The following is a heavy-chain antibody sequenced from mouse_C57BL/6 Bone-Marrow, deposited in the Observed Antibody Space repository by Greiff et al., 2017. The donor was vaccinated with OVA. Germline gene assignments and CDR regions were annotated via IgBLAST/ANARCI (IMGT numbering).Heavy chain of an antibody. Sequence: VQLQQSGPELVKPGASVTISCKASGYAFSSSWMNWVKQRPGKGLAWIGRIYPGDGDNNYNGTLKGKATLTAAKYSSTADMQRSSLTSEDSAGYFCARLDGMDYWGQGTSVTVSS. CDR1: GYAFSSSW. CDR2: IYPGDGDN. J-gene: IGHJ4*01. D-gene: IGHD2-3*01. CDR3: ARLDGMDY. V-gene: IGHV1-82*01.